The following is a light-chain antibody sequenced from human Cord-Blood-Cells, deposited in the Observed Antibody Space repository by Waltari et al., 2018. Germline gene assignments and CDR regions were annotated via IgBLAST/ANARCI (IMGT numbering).Light chain of an antibody. CDR1: NSDVGGYNY. Sequence: QSALTQPPSASGSPGQSVTISCTGTNSDVGGYNYVSWYQQHPGKAPKLMIYEVSKRPSGVPGRFSGSKSGNTASLTVSGLQAEDEADYYCSSYAGSNNYVVFGGGTKLTVL. CDR3: SSYAGSNNYVV. J-gene: IGLJ2*01. V-gene: IGLV2-8*01. CDR2: EVS.